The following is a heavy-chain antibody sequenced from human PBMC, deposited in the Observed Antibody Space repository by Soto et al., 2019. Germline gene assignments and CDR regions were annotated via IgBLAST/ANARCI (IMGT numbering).Heavy chain of an antibody. V-gene: IGHV1-8*01. J-gene: IGHJ4*02. CDR2: MNPNSGNT. CDR1: GYTSTSLD. D-gene: IGHD2-15*01. CDR3: ARGGGGGSSYDVDY. Sequence: QVNLVQPGARLRKPGAPLRVSSGPPGYTSTSLDFNGVHQPPDQGLEWMGGMNPNSGNTGYAQKFQGRVTMTRNTSVSTAYVELSSLRSEDTAVYYCARGGGGGSSYDVDYWGQGTLVTVSS.